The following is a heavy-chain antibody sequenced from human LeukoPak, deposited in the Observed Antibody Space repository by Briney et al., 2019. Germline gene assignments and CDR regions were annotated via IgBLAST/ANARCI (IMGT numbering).Heavy chain of an antibody. J-gene: IGHJ4*02. Sequence: NSGGSLRLSCAASGFTFSDYYMSWIRQAPGKGLEWVSYISSSGSTIYYADSVKGRFTISRDNAKNSLYLQMNSLRAEDTAVYYCARDPPPIYCSGGSCYSATPLGFDYWGQGTLVTVSS. CDR2: ISSSGSTI. CDR3: ARDPPPIYCSGGSCYSATPLGFDY. D-gene: IGHD2-15*01. CDR1: GFTFSDYY. V-gene: IGHV3-11*04.